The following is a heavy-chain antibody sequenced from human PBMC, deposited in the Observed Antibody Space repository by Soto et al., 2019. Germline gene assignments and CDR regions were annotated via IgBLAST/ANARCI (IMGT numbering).Heavy chain of an antibody. V-gene: IGHV3-23*05. CDR3: AGARHPDGI. CDR1: GFTINTYT. Sequence: PGGSLRLSCSASGFTINTYTMGWVRLAPGKGLEWVSTIFSGMGNTKYADSVSGRFSISRDNSKNILYLQMNSLGVDDTAVYYCAGARHPDGIW. D-gene: IGHD1-26*01. CDR2: IFSGMGNT. J-gene: IGHJ3*02.